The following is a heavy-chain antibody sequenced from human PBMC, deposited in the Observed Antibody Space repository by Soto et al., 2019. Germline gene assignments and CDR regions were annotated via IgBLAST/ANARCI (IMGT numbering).Heavy chain of an antibody. Sequence: GSGATLVKHTQTLRLPCTFSGSSLSTSGVGVGWIRQPPGKALEWLALIYWDDDKRYSPSLKSRLTITKDTSKNQVVLTMTNMDPVDTATYYCSHRGEYSSGWYVEYWGQGTLVTVSS. CDR2: IYWDDDK. D-gene: IGHD6-19*01. J-gene: IGHJ4*02. CDR1: GSSLSTSGVG. V-gene: IGHV2-5*02. CDR3: SHRGEYSSGWYVEY.